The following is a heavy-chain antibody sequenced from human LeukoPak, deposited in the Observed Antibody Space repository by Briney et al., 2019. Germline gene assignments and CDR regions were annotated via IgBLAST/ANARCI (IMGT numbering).Heavy chain of an antibody. CDR3: TRHSGTTNDAFYV. CDR1: GFTFSGSA. Sequence: PGGSLRLSCAASGFTFSGSAMHWVRQASGKGLEWVGRIRTKANSYATAYAASVKGRFTISRDDSKNTAYLQMNSLKTEDTAVYYCTRHSGTTNDAFYVWGQGTMVTVSS. CDR2: IRTKANSYAT. J-gene: IGHJ3*01. V-gene: IGHV3-73*01. D-gene: IGHD1-1*01.